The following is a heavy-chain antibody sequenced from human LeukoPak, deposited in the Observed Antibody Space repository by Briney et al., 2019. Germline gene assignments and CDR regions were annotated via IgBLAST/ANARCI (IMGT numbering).Heavy chain of an antibody. CDR3: AIRGYDYVWGSYRYRPFDY. J-gene: IGHJ4*02. CDR2: MNPNSGNT. D-gene: IGHD3-16*02. CDR1: GYTFTSYD. Sequence: ASVKVSCKASGYTFTSYDINWVRQATGQGLEWMGWMNPNSGNTGYAQKFQGRVIMTRNTSISTAYMELSSLRSEDTAVYYCAIRGYDYVWGSYRYRPFDYWGQGTLVTVSS. V-gene: IGHV1-8*01.